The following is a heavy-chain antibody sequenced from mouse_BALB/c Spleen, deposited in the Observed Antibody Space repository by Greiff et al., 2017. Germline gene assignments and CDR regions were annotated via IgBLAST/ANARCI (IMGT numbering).Heavy chain of an antibody. CDR3: NAGVRRGGRYFDV. V-gene: IGHV14-4*02. CDR1: GFNIKDYY. D-gene: IGHD2-14*01. J-gene: IGHJ1*01. CDR2: IDPENGDT. Sequence: EVQLQQSGAELVRSGASVKLSCTASGFNIKDYYMHWVKQRPEQGLEWIGWIDPENGDTEYAPKFQGKATMTADTSPNTAYLQLSSLTSEDTAVYYCNAGVRRGGRYFDVWGAGTTVTVSS.